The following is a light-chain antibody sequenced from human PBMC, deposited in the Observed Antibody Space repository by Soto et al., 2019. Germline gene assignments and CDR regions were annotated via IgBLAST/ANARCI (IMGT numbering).Light chain of an antibody. CDR3: QTYGDSLFT. Sequence: VLTQSPGTLSLSPGERATISCGASQTISSSYLAWYQHKPGQAPRLLIYGASSRATGIPHRFSGSGSGTDFTLTISRLEPEDCGVYYCQTYGDSLFTFGPGTKVETK. CDR1: QTISSSY. J-gene: IGKJ3*01. CDR2: GAS. V-gene: IGKV3-20*01.